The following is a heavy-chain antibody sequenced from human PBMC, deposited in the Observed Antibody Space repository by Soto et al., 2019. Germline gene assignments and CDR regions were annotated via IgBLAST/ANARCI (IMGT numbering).Heavy chain of an antibody. D-gene: IGHD5-12*01. CDR2: ISSSAASI. CDR3: ARGGYSGFDYHY. J-gene: IGHJ4*02. V-gene: IGHV3-21*02. Sequence: EVQLVESGGGLVKPGGSLRLSCAASGFTFSSFTMNWVRQAPGKGLEWVSSISSSAASIYYADSVKGRFTISRDNAKNSLFLQMDSLRAEDTAVYYCARGGYSGFDYHYWCQGTLVTVSS. CDR1: GFTFSSFT.